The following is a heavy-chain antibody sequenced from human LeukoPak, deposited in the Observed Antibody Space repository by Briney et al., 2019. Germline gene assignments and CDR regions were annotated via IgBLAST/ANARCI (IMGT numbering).Heavy chain of an antibody. Sequence: GGSLRLSCAASGFTFSSFAMHWVRLSPGKGLEWVSSITGSGPYILYADSVKRRFTISRDNSKNTLYLQMNSLRAEDTAVYYCARERGIAAAGFDYWGQGTLVTVSS. D-gene: IGHD6-13*01. J-gene: IGHJ4*02. CDR3: ARERGIAAAGFDY. V-gene: IGHV3-21*01. CDR2: ITGSGPYI. CDR1: GFTFSSFA.